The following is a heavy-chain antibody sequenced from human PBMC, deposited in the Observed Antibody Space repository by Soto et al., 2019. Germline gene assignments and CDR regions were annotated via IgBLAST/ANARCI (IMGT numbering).Heavy chain of an antibody. J-gene: IGHJ6*02. CDR1: GGSFSGYY. Sequence: NPSETVSLTCAVYGGSFSGYYWSWIRQPPGKGLEWIGEINHSGSTNYNPSLKSRVTISVDTSKNQFSLKLSSVTAADTAVYYCAGLWWLQYYYGMDVWGQGTTVTVSS. V-gene: IGHV4-34*01. CDR3: AGLWWLQYYYGMDV. CDR2: INHSGST. D-gene: IGHD5-12*01.